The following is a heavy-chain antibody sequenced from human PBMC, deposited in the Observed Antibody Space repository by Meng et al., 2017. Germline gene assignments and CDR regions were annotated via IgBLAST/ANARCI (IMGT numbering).Heavy chain of an antibody. Sequence: GQLGQPGAEVKKPGALVKVSCKASGYTFTTYAIHWVRQAPGQRLEWMGWINAGNSDTKYSQKLQGRVTITRDTSASTVYMEVSSLRSEDTGVYYCARAIAVSGTGRFDYWGQGTLVTVSS. J-gene: IGHJ4*02. CDR2: INAGNSDT. CDR1: GYTFTTYA. CDR3: ARAIAVSGTGRFDY. D-gene: IGHD6-19*01. V-gene: IGHV1-3*01.